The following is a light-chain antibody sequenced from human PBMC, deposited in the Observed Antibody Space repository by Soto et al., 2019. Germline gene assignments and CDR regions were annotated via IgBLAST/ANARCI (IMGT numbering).Light chain of an antibody. Sequence: DIQMTQSPSSLSASVGDRVTITCQASQDITNYLNWYQQQPGKAPKLLIYDASNLETGVPSRFSGGGSGTDFTFTISSLQPEDIATYYCQHYDNLPLTFGGGTKVEIK. CDR1: QDITNY. CDR3: QHYDNLPLT. CDR2: DAS. V-gene: IGKV1-33*01. J-gene: IGKJ4*01.